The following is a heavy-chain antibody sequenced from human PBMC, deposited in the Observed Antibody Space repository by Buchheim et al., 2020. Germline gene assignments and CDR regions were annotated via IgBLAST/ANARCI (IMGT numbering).Heavy chain of an antibody. CDR1: GFTFSSYA. CDR2: ISGSGGST. J-gene: IGHJ6*02. CDR3: AKCDYVWGSYRYDSTLLHYGMDV. Sequence: EVQLLESGGGLVQTGGSLRLSCAASGFTFSSYAMSWVRQAPGKGLEWVSDISGSGGSTYYADSVKGRFTLSRDTSTNTLYLQMNSLSAEVTAVYYCAKCDYVWGSYRYDSTLLHYGMDVWGQGTT. D-gene: IGHD3-16*02. V-gene: IGHV3-23*01.